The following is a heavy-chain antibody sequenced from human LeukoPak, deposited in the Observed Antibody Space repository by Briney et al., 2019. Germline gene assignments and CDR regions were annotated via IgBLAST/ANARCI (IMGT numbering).Heavy chain of an antibody. Sequence: SETLSLTCTVSGGSISSYYWSWIRQPAGKGLEWIGRIYTSGSTNYNPSLKSRVTMSVDTSKNQFSLKLSSVTAADTAVYYCARHAGGISATGTRPFDYWGQGTLVTVSS. CDR2: IYTSGST. CDR3: ARHAGGISATGTRPFDY. J-gene: IGHJ4*02. D-gene: IGHD6-13*01. CDR1: GGSISSYY. V-gene: IGHV4-4*07.